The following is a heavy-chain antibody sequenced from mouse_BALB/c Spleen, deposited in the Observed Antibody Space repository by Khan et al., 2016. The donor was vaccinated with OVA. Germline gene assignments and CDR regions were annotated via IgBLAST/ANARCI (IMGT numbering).Heavy chain of an antibody. J-gene: IGHJ2*01. Sequence: VQLKQSGPGLLKPSQSLSLTCTVTGYSITSDYAWNWIRQFPGNKLDWMAYIGYSGSTTYNPSLRSRISITRDTSKNQFFLQLISVTTKDTATYYCTRGRLLLRYPDYFDYWGQGTTLTVSS. CDR3: TRGRLLLRYPDYFDY. CDR2: IGYSGST. V-gene: IGHV3-2*02. D-gene: IGHD1-1*01. CDR1: GYSITSDYA.